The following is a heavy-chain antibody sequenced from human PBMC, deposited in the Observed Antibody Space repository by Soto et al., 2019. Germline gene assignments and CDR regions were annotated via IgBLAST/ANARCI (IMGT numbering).Heavy chain of an antibody. J-gene: IGHJ4*02. CDR2: IYYSGST. D-gene: IGHD1-26*01. CDR3: VTVNLVGAAYYFDY. CDR1: GYSISSSNW. V-gene: IGHV4-28*01. Sequence: SETLSLTCAVSGYSISSSNWWGWIRQPPGKGLEWIGYIYYSGSTYYNPSLKSRVTMSVDTSKNQFSLKLSSVTAVDTAVYYCVTVNLVGAAYYFDYWGPGTLVTVSS.